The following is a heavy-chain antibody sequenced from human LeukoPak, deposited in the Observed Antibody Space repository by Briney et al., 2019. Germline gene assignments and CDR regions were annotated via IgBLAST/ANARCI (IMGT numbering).Heavy chain of an antibody. D-gene: IGHD5-12*01. J-gene: IGHJ4*02. V-gene: IGHV3-64*01. Sequence: GGSLRLSCVASGFTFSSYAMHWVRQTPGKGLEYASGINSNGGSTHYANSVKGRFTISRDNSKHALYLQMNSLRAEDTAVYYCARGPSGYHNTGGQGTLVTVSS. CDR3: ARGPSGYHNT. CDR2: INSNGGST. CDR1: GFTFSSYA.